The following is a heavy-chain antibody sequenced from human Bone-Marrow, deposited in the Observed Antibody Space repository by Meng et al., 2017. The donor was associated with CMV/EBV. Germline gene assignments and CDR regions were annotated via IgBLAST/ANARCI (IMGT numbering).Heavy chain of an antibody. J-gene: IGHJ6*02. CDR2: ISSNGGST. Sequence: GESLKISCAASGFTFSSYAMHWVRQAPGKGLEYVSAISSNGGSTYYADSVKGRFTISRDNSKNTLYLQMDSLRAEDMAVYYCARMKRDGYNYYYGMDVWGQGTTVTVSS. D-gene: IGHD5-24*01. CDR1: GFTFSSYA. CDR3: ARMKRDGYNYYYGMDV. V-gene: IGHV3-64*02.